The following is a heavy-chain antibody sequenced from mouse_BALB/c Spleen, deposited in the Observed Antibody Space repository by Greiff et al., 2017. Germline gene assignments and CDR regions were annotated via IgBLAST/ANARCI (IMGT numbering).Heavy chain of an antibody. CDR2: ISTYYGNT. J-gene: IGHJ3*01. CDR1: GYTFTDYA. Sequence: QVQLQQSGPELVRPGVSVKISCKGSGYTFTDYAMHWVKQSHAKSLEWIGVISTYYGNTNYNQKFKGKATMTVDKSSSTAYMELARLTSEDSAIYYGARYYRSAGFAYWGQGTLVTVSA. V-gene: IGHV1-67*01. CDR3: ARYYRSAGFAY. D-gene: IGHD2-14*01.